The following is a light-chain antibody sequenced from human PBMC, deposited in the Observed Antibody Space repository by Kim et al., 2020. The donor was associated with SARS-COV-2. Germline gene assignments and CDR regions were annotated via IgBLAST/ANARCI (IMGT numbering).Light chain of an antibody. V-gene: IGLV3-1*01. CDR3: QAWDNRVTLV. Sequence: PGQEASTTLPGGRFGEQFVLWYPQEPGPVPWLVMYENTQPAPGIPERFSGSKSGSTATLTISGAQAIDEADYYCQAWDNRVTLVFGGGTKLTVL. J-gene: IGLJ2*01. CDR2: ENT. CDR1: RFGEQF.